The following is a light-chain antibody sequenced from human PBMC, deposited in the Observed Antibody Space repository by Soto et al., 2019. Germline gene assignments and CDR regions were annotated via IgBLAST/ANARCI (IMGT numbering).Light chain of an antibody. Sequence: DIQMTQSPSTLSASVGDRVTITCRASQSISNWLAWYQQKPGKAPKLLIFDASILESGVPSRFSASGSGTEFTLTISSLQPDDFATYYCQQYNIYRTFGHGT. CDR2: DAS. J-gene: IGKJ1*01. CDR1: QSISNW. V-gene: IGKV1-5*01. CDR3: QQYNIYRT.